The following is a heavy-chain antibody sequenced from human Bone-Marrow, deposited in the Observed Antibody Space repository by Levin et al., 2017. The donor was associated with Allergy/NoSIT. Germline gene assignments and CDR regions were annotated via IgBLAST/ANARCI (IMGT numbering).Heavy chain of an antibody. CDR1: GASIRSADYY. J-gene: IGHJ4*02. D-gene: IGHD3-9*01. CDR2: IYASGSS. Sequence: SQTLSLTCTVSGASIRSADYYWTWIRQAPGKGLECIGNIYASGSSDYNPSLQSRTTISFDTSKSQFSLKLSSVTAADTAVYYCARGYDILTGVLDFWGQGALVTVSS. V-gene: IGHV4-30-4*01. CDR3: ARGYDILTGVLDF.